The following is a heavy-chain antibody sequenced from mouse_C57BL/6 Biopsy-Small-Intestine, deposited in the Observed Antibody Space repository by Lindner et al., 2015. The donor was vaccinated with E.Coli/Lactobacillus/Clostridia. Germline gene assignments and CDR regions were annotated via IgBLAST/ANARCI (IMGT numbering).Heavy chain of an antibody. CDR1: GYSFTSCS. V-gene: IGHV1-81*01. D-gene: IGHD1-1*01. J-gene: IGHJ4*01. Sequence: VQLQESGAELARPGASVKLSCEASGYSFTSCSISWVKQRTGQGLEWIGEIYPRSGNAYYNEKFKDKATLTADKSSSTAYMELRSLTSEDSAVYFCVRRDYGTSYSYAMDYWGQGTSVTVSA. CDR2: IYPRSGNA. CDR3: VRRDYGTSYSYAMDY.